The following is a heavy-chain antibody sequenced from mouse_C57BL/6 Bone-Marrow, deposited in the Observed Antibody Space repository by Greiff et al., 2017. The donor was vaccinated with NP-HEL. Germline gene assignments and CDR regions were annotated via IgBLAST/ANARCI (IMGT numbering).Heavy chain of an antibody. CDR1: GYTFTSYG. V-gene: IGHV1-81*01. Sequence: VHLVESGAELARPGASVKLSCKASGYTFTSYGISWVKQRTGQGLEWIGEIYPRSGNTYYNEKFKGKATLTADKSSSTAYMELRSLTSEDSAVYFCARPMVTTVPFAYWGQGTLVTVSA. CDR3: ARPMVTTVPFAY. D-gene: IGHD2-2*01. CDR2: IYPRSGNT. J-gene: IGHJ3*01.